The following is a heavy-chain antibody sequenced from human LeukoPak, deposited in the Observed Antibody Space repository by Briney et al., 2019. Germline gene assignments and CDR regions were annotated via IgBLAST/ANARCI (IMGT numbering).Heavy chain of an antibody. CDR1: GGSISSSSYY. CDR2: IYYSGST. V-gene: IGHV4-39*07. D-gene: IGHD1-26*01. Sequence: PSETLSLTCTVSGGSISSSSYYWGWIRQPPGKGLEWIGSIYYSGSTYYNPSLKSRVAISVDTSKNQFSLKLSSVTAADTAVYYCARGSGWVGATTIDYWGQGTLVTVSS. CDR3: ARGSGWVGATTIDY. J-gene: IGHJ4*02.